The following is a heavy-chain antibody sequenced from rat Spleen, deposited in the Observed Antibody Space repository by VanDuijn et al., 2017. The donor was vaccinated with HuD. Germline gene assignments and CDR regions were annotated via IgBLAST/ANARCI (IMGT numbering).Heavy chain of an antibody. D-gene: IGHD1-6*01. CDR2: INYDGDNT. J-gene: IGHJ2*01. V-gene: IGHV5-20*01. CDR3: TRDRILRSTGFDY. Sequence: EVQLVESGGGLVQPGRSLKLSCTASGFTFSDYNMAWVRQAPKKGLEWVASINYDGDNTYYRDSVKGRFTVSRDNAKSSLYLQMDSLRSEDSATYYCTRDRILRSTGFDYWGQGVMVTVSS. CDR1: GFTFSDYN.